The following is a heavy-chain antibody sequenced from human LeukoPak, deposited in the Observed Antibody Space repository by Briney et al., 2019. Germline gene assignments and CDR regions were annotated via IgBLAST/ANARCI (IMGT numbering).Heavy chain of an antibody. Sequence: SQPLSLPCTLSGRPNSRGGYYWRWIRQQPAKGLEWIGYISNSARTYYNPSLKSRVTISVDTSKNQLSLKLSSVTDADTAVYYCARPRNTGYEYYLDYWGQGTLVTVSS. J-gene: IGHJ4*02. D-gene: IGHD5-12*01. CDR1: GRPNSRGGYY. V-gene: IGHV4-31*03. CDR3: ARPRNTGYEYYLDY. CDR2: ISNSART.